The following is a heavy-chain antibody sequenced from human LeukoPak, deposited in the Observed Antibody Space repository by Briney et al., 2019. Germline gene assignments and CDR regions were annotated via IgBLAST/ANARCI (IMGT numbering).Heavy chain of an antibody. V-gene: IGHV4-34*01. CDR1: GGSFSGYY. D-gene: IGHD1-26*01. CDR3: ARGEWELGY. J-gene: IGHJ4*02. Sequence: PSETLSLTCAVYGGSFSGYYWSWLPQPPGRGLEWIGEINHSGSTNYNPSLKSRVTISVDTSKYQFSLKLSSVTAADTAVYYWARGEWELGYWGQRTLVTVSS. CDR2: INHSGST.